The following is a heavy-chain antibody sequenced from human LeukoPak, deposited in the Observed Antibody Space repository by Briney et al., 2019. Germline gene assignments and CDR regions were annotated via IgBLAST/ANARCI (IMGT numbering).Heavy chain of an antibody. CDR1: GFTFSTSW. V-gene: IGHV3-7*01. CDR2: IDKHGSGK. CDR3: ARDAGWGYYDL. Sequence: GGSLRLSCVASGFTFSTSWVTWVRQAPGKGLEWVANIDKHGSGKCYVDSVKGRFAISRDYASNSVFLQMDSLRAEDTSVYYCARDAGWGYYDLWGQGTPVTVSS. J-gene: IGHJ4*02. D-gene: IGHD1-26*01.